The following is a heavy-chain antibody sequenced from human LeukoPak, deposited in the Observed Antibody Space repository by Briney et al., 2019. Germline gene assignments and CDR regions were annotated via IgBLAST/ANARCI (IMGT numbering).Heavy chain of an antibody. Sequence: GGSLRLSCAASGFTFTNSMNWVRQAPGKGLEWVSYISGSSSAIHYADSVKGRFTISRDNAKNLLYLQMNSLRAEDTAVYYCARNPDDYNGFFDYWGQGTLVTVSS. CDR3: ARNPDDYNGFFDY. J-gene: IGHJ4*02. CDR2: ISGSSSAI. D-gene: IGHD5-24*01. V-gene: IGHV3-48*04. CDR1: GFTFTNS.